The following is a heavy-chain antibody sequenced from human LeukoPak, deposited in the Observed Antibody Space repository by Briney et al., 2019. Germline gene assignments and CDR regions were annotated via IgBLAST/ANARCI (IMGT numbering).Heavy chain of an antibody. D-gene: IGHD3-3*01. V-gene: IGHV3-23*01. Sequence: GGSLRLSYAASGFTFSSYAMSWVRQAPGKGLEWVSAISGSGGSTYYADSVKGRFTISRDNSKNTLYLQMNSLRAEDTAVYYCAKDITIFGVVPRFDPWGQGTLVTVSS. CDR2: ISGSGGST. J-gene: IGHJ5*02. CDR3: AKDITIFGVVPRFDP. CDR1: GFTFSSYA.